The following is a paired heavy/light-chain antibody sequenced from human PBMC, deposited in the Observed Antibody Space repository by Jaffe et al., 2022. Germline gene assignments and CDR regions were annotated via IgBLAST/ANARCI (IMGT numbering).Heavy chain of an antibody. CDR2: IIPIFGTA. CDR3: ARVLMRCSSTSCYVGAVGIDP. V-gene: IGHV1-69*05. CDR1: GGTFSSYA. D-gene: IGHD2-2*01. Sequence: QVQLVQSGAEVKKPGSSVKVSCKASGGTFSSYAISWVRQAPGQGLEWMGGIIPIFGTANYAQKFQGRVTITTDESTSTAYMELSSLRSEDTAVYYCARVLMRCSSTSCYVGAVGIDPWGQGTLVTVSS. J-gene: IGHJ5*02.
Light chain of an antibody. J-gene: IGLJ2*01. CDR2: RDS. V-gene: IGLV3-9*01. CDR3: QVWDSSPHVV. CDR1: NIGSKN. Sequence: SYELTQPLSVSVALGQTARITCGGNNIGSKNVHWYQQKPGQAPVLVIYRDSNRPSGIPERFSGSNSGNTATLTISRAQAGDEADYYCQVWDSSPHVVFGGGTKLTVL.